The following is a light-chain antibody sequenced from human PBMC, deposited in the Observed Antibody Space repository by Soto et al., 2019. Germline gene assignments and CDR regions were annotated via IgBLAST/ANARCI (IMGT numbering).Light chain of an antibody. V-gene: IGKV3-15*01. Sequence: EIVMTQSPATLSVSPGERATLSCRASQSVSSKLAWYQQKPGQAPRLLIYGASTRATGIPARFSGSGSGTEFTLAISSLQSEDSATYYWQQYNNHYSFGHGTNVDIK. CDR1: QSVSSK. CDR3: QQYNNHYS. CDR2: GAS. J-gene: IGKJ2*03.